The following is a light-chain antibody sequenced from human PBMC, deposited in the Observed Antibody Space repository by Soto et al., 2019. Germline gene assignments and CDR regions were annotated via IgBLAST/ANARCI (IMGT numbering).Light chain of an antibody. Sequence: ESELTQSPGTLSLSPGERATLSCRASQSVTRNYLAWYQQKPGQAPRLLIYGASSRATGIPDRFSGSGSGTEFTLTISRLEPEDFAVYFCQQYGDSSWTFGQGTKVEVK. J-gene: IGKJ1*01. V-gene: IGKV3-20*01. CDR2: GAS. CDR1: QSVTRNY. CDR3: QQYGDSSWT.